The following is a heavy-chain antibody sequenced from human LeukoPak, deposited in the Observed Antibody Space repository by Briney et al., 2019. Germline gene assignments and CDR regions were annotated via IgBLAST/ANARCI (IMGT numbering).Heavy chain of an antibody. Sequence: ASVKVSCKASGYTFIGNYMRWVRQAPGQGLEWMGWINPNSGGTNYAQKFQGRVTMTRDTSISTAYMELSSLTSDDTAVYYCARDNQLDWARYYYYYMDVWGKGTPVTVSS. CDR3: ARDNQLDWARYYYYYMDV. CDR1: GYTFIGNY. V-gene: IGHV1-2*02. CDR2: INPNSGGT. D-gene: IGHD1-1*01. J-gene: IGHJ6*03.